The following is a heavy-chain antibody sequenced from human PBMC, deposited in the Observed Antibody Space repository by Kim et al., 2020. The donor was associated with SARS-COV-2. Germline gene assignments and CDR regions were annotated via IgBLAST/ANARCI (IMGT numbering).Heavy chain of an antibody. Sequence: GGSLRLSCAASGFTFSSYAMHWVRQAPGKGLEWVAVISYDGSNKYYADSVKGRFTISRDNSKNTLYLQMNSLRAEDTAVYYCARDRYCTNGVCAMLYFD. CDR3: ARDRYCTNGVCAMLYFD. J-gene: IGHJ4*01. CDR2: ISYDGSNK. CDR1: GFTFSSYA. V-gene: IGHV3-30*04. D-gene: IGHD2-8*01.